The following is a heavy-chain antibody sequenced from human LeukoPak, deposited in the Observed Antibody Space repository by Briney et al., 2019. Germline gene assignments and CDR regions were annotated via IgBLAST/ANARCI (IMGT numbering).Heavy chain of an antibody. D-gene: IGHD3-22*01. Sequence: GASVKVSCKASGGTFSSYAISWVRQAPGQGLEWRGRIIPIFGTANYAQKFQGRVTITTDESTSTAYMELSSLRSEDTAVYYCARGSRWSSGDYYDVDYWGQGTLVTVSS. J-gene: IGHJ4*02. V-gene: IGHV1-69*05. CDR1: GGTFSSYA. CDR2: IIPIFGTA. CDR3: ARGSRWSSGDYYDVDY.